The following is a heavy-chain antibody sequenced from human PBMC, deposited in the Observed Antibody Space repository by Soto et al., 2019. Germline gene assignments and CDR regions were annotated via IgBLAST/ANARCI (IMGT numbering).Heavy chain of an antibody. J-gene: IGHJ6*02. CDR2: IYYSGST. CDR3: ASLIGNYYYYGMDV. Sequence: QVQLQESGPGLVKPSQTLSLTCTVSGGSISSGGYYWSWIRQHPGQGLEWIGYIYYSGSTYYNPSLKSRVTISVNTSKNQFSLKLSSVTAAVTAVYYCASLIGNYYYYGMDVWGQGTTVTVSS. CDR1: GGSISSGGYY. V-gene: IGHV4-31*03. D-gene: IGHD1-26*01.